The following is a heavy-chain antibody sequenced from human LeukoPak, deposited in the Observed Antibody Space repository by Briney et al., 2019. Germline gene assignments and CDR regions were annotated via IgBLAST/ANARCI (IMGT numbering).Heavy chain of an antibody. CDR2: IHSGRST. Sequence: PSDTLSLTCTVSGGSLSGHFWSWFRRPPGKGLENIGYIHSGRSTNYNPSYKSRVTVSLEMSKNQFSLSLSSVTAADTAVYYCARDPGDTDWYNFDFWGQGILVTVSS. J-gene: IGHJ4*02. V-gene: IGHV4-59*11. CDR1: GGSLSGHF. CDR3: ARDPGDTDWYNFDF. D-gene: IGHD3-9*01.